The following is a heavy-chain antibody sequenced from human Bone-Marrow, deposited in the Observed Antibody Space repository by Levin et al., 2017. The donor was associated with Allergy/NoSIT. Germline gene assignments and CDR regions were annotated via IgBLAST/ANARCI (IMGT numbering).Heavy chain of an antibody. CDR2: IKSKTDGETV. Sequence: SCAASGLTFNNAWMNWVRQAPGKGLEWVGRIKSKTDGETVAYGAPVKGRFTISRDDSKSTLDLQMNNLNAEDTAVYYCTSWRAGGDSTAFDIWGRGTMVTVSS. J-gene: IGHJ3*02. CDR1: GLTFNNAW. V-gene: IGHV3-15*07. CDR3: TSWRAGGDSTAFDI. D-gene: IGHD3-10*01.